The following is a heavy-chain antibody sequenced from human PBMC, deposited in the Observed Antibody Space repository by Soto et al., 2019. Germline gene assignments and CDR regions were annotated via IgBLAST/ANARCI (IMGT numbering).Heavy chain of an antibody. D-gene: IGHD5-18*01. V-gene: IGHV1-18*01. CDR3: ARDPIQPLSSSNFDY. Sequence: QVQLVQSGAEVKKPGASVKVSCKASGYTFTSYGISWVRQAPGQGLEWMGWISAYNGNTNYVQKLQGRVTMTTDTSTSTAYMELRSLRSDDTAVYYCARDPIQPLSSSNFDYWGQGTLVTVSS. CDR2: ISAYNGNT. CDR1: GYTFTSYG. J-gene: IGHJ4*02.